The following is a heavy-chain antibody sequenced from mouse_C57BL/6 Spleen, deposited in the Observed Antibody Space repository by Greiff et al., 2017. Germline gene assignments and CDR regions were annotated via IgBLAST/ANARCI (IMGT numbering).Heavy chain of an antibody. CDR1: GFTFSDYG. D-gene: IGHD2-14*01. J-gene: IGHJ3*01. Sequence: DVQLVESGGGLVKPGGSLKLSCAASGFTFSDYGMHWVRQAPEKGLEWVAYISSGSSTIYYADTVKGRFTISRDNAKNTLFLQLTSLRSEDTAMYYCARGGVLQAWFAYWGQGTLVTVSA. CDR3: ARGGVLQAWFAY. V-gene: IGHV5-17*01. CDR2: ISSGSSTI.